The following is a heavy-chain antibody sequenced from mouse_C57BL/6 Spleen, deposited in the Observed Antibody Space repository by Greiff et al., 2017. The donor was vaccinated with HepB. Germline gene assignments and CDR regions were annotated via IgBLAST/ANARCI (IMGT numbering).Heavy chain of an antibody. CDR2: IRSKSNNYAT. Sequence: EVQLVESGGGLVQPKGSLKLSCAASGFSFNTYAMNWVRQAPGKGLEWVARIRSKSNNYATYYADSVKDRFTISRDDSESMLYLQMNNLKTEDTAMYYCTAQATGYYAMDYWGQGTSVTVSS. D-gene: IGHD3-2*02. CDR1: GFSFNTYA. J-gene: IGHJ4*01. V-gene: IGHV10-1*01. CDR3: TAQATGYYAMDY.